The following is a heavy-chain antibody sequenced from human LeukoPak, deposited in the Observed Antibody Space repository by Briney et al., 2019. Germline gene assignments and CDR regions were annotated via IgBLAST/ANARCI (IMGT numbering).Heavy chain of an antibody. D-gene: IGHD3-16*02. CDR2: INHSGST. J-gene: IGHJ3*02. CDR1: GFTFSDYY. V-gene: IGHV4-34*01. Sequence: GSLRLSCAASGFTFSDYYMSWIRQPPGKGLEWIGEINHSGSTNYNPSLKSRVTISVDTSKNQFSLKLSSVTAADTAVYYCARSDYVWGSYRHDAFDIGGQGTMVTVSS. CDR3: ARSDYVWGSYRHDAFDI.